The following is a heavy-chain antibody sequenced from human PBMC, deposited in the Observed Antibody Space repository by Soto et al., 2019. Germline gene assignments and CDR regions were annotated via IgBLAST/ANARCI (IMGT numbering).Heavy chain of an antibody. Sequence: QVQLQESGPGLVKPSETLSLTCTVSGGSVTGYHWSWIRQPPGKGLEWIGYILYGGSTKYNPSLQSRVATSIDTTKGQFSLKLSSVAASDASVYYCAGYRGGAGGRGYWGQGNLVTVSS. J-gene: IGHJ4*02. CDR3: AGYRGGAGGRGY. CDR2: ILYGGST. D-gene: IGHD5-12*01. V-gene: IGHV4-59*02. CDR1: GGSVTGYH.